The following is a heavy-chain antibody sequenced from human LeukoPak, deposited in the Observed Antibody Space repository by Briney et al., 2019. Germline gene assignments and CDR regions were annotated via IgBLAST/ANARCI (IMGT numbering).Heavy chain of an antibody. Sequence: PGGSLRLSCAASGFTFSSYGINWVRQAPGKGLEWVSFIGTTSSYIYYADSVKGRFTISRDNAKNSVYLQMNSLRAEDTAVYYCAKFKGHYYYDSSGYCDNWGQGALVTVSS. CDR1: GFTFSSYG. D-gene: IGHD3-22*01. CDR2: IGTTSSYI. V-gene: IGHV3-21*01. CDR3: AKFKGHYYYDSSGYCDN. J-gene: IGHJ4*02.